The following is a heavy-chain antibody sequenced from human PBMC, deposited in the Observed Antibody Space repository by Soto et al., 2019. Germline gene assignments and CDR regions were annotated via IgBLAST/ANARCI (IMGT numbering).Heavy chain of an antibody. J-gene: IGHJ4*02. CDR2: IGRTRKYI. V-gene: IGHV3-48*01. CDR1: GFTFDDYS. Sequence: EVQLVESGGGLVQPGGSLRLSCAASGFTFDDYSMNWVRQAPGKGLEWVSYIGRTRKYIDYADSVKVRFTISRDGAKNSVFLQMDSLSAEYTAVYYCARDHNWSFDYWGQGIPVTVSS. D-gene: IGHD1-20*01. CDR3: ARDHNWSFDY.